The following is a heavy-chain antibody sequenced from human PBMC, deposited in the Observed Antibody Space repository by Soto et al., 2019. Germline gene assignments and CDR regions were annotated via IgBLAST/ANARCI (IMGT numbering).Heavy chain of an antibody. CDR2: IYHSGST. CDR1: GGSISSSNW. D-gene: IGHD3-3*01. CDR3: ARDTVGDFWSPLYYYGMDV. Sequence: SETLSLTCAVSGGSISSSNWWSWVRQPPGKGLEWIGEIYHSGSTNYNPSLKSRVTISVDKSKNQFSLKLSSVTAADTAVYYCARDTVGDFWSPLYYYGMDVWGQGTTVTVSS. J-gene: IGHJ6*02. V-gene: IGHV4-4*02.